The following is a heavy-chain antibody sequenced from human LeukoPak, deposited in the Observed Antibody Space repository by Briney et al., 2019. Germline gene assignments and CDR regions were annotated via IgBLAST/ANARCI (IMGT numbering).Heavy chain of an antibody. J-gene: IGHJ4*02. CDR2: VNHSGST. CDR3: ARGRRDDFWSGYSLYYFDY. Sequence: KPSETLSLTCAVYGGSFSGYYWSWIHQPPGKGLEWIGEVNHSGSTNYNPSLKSRVSISVDTSKNQFSLRLNSVTAADTAVYYCARGRRDDFWSGYSLYYFDYWGQGTLVTVSS. V-gene: IGHV4-34*01. CDR1: GGSFSGYY. D-gene: IGHD3-3*01.